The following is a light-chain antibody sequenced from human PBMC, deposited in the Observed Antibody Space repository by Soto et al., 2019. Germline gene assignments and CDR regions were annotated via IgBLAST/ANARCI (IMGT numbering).Light chain of an antibody. CDR1: QSIGSR. Sequence: DLQVTQSPSTLSASVGDRVTITCRASQSIGSRLAWYQQKPGKGPRLLISDASSLKSGVPSRFSGSGSGTEFTLTISSLQPDDFASYYCQEYNSYPWTFGQGTKVEVK. J-gene: IGKJ1*01. CDR2: DAS. CDR3: QEYNSYPWT. V-gene: IGKV1-5*01.